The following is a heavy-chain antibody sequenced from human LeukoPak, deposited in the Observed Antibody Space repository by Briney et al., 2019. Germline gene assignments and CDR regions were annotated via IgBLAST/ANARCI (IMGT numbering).Heavy chain of an antibody. CDR1: GYTFTSYG. D-gene: IGHD3-22*01. CDR2: ISAYNGNT. CDR3: ARTAVYYDSSGYYHYFDY. V-gene: IGHV1-18*01. J-gene: IGHJ4*02. Sequence: ASVKVSCKASGYTFTSYGISWVRRAPGQGLEWMGWISAYNGNTNYAQKLQGRVTMTTDTSTSTAYMELRSLRSDDTAVYYCARTAVYYDSSGYYHYFDYWGQGTLVTVSS.